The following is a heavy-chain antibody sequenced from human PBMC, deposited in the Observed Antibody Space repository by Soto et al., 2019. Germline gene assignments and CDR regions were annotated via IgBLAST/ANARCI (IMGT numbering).Heavy chain of an antibody. CDR1: GFTFSSYA. D-gene: IGHD3-3*01. CDR3: ARDTGPYDFWSGYFDY. J-gene: IGHJ4*02. V-gene: IGHV3-30-3*01. Sequence: GGSLRLSCAASGFTFSSYAMHWVRQAPGKGLEWVAVISYDGSNKYYADSVKGRFTISRDNSKNTLYLQMNSLRAEDTAVYYCARDTGPYDFWSGYFDYWGQGTLVTVSS. CDR2: ISYDGSNK.